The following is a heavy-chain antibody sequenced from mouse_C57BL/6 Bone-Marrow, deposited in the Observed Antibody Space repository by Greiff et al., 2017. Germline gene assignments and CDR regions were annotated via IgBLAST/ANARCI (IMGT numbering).Heavy chain of an antibody. V-gene: IGHV14-2*01. Sequence: VQLKESGAELVKPGASVKVSCTASGFNIKDYYIHWVKQRTEQGLEWIGRIDPEDGETKYAPKFQDKATITADTSSNTAYLQLSSLTSEDTAVYYCTRSLIYYGTNYWGQGTTLTVSS. J-gene: IGHJ2*01. D-gene: IGHD1-1*01. CDR1: GFNIKDYY. CDR2: IDPEDGET. CDR3: TRSLIYYGTNY.